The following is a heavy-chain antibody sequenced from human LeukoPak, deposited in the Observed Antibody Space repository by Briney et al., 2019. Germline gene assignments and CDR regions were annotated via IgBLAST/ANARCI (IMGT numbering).Heavy chain of an antibody. CDR3: ARGFVYSSSSFFGPSSNWFDP. CDR1: GWSFSGYY. D-gene: IGHD6-6*01. CDR2: INHSGST. V-gene: IGHV4-34*01. J-gene: IGHJ5*02. Sequence: PSETVSLTCVVYGWSFSGYYWSWIRQPPGKGLEWIGEINHSGSTNYNPSLKSRVTISVDTSKSQFSLKLSSVTAADTAVYYCARGFVYSSSSFFGPSSNWFDPWGQGTLVTVSS.